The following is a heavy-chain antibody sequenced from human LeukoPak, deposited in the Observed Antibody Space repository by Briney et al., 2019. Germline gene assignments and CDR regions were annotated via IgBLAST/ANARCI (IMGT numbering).Heavy chain of an antibody. CDR1: GYTFTGYY. D-gene: IGHD1-26*01. J-gene: IGHJ3*02. V-gene: IGHV1-2*02. Sequence: ASVKVSCKASGYTFTGYYMHWVRQAPGQGLEWMGWINPNSGGTNYAQKFQGRVTVTRDTSISTAYMELSRLRSDDTAVYYCARPNSGSSDAFDIWGQGTMVTVSS. CDR2: INPNSGGT. CDR3: ARPNSGSSDAFDI.